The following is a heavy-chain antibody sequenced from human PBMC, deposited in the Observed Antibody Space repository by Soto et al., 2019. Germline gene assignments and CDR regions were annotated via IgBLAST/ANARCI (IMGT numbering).Heavy chain of an antibody. D-gene: IGHD6-19*01. CDR3: ARDLIAVALYPYYYGMDV. Sequence: SQTLSLTCAVSGDSVSSNSAAWNWIRQSPSRGLEWLGRTYYRSKWYNDYAVSVKSRITINPDTSKNQFSLQLNSVTPEDTAVYYCARDLIAVALYPYYYGMDVWGQGTTVTVSS. CDR2: TYYRSKWYN. CDR1: GDSVSSNSAA. J-gene: IGHJ6*02. V-gene: IGHV6-1*01.